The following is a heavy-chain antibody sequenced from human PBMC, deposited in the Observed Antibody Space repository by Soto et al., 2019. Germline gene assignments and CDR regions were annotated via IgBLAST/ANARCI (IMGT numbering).Heavy chain of an antibody. J-gene: IGHJ3*01. CDR2: VNPSSGST. Sequence: QVQLVQSGAEVKKPGASVKVSCKASGYAFINYFLHWVRQAPGQGLEWVGIVNPSSGSTTYAQKFQHRVTMTRDTSTPTVYMELRSLRSEDTAVYYCARYHCSGGYCYLGAFDVWGQGTMITVSS. CDR1: GYAFINYF. V-gene: IGHV1-46*01. CDR3: ARYHCSGGYCYLGAFDV. D-gene: IGHD2-15*01.